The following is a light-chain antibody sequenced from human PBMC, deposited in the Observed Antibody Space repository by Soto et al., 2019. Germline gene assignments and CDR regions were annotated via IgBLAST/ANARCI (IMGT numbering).Light chain of an antibody. V-gene: IGLV2-23*01. Sequence: QSVLTQPASVSASPGQSITISCTGTSSVVGSYNFVSWYQQYPGKAPKVMIYEASKRPSGVSNRFSASKSGNTASLTISGLQADDEADYYCLSYAGSYTYVFGTGTKVTVL. CDR1: SSVVGSYNF. CDR3: LSYAGSYTYV. J-gene: IGLJ1*01. CDR2: EAS.